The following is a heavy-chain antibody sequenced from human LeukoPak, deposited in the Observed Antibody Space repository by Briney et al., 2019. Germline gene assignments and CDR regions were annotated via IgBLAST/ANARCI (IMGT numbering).Heavy chain of an antibody. CDR2: ISSSGSTI. V-gene: IGHV3-48*03. Sequence: GGSLRPSCAASGFTFSSYEMNWVRQAPGKGLEWVSYISSSGSTIYYADSVKGRFTISRDNAKNSLYLQMNSLRAEDTAVYYCAREAEGWFDPWGQGTLVTVSS. CDR3: AREAEGWFDP. J-gene: IGHJ5*02. CDR1: GFTFSSYE. D-gene: IGHD6-19*01.